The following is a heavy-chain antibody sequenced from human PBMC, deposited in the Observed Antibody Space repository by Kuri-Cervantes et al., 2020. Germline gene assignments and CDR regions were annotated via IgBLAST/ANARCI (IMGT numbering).Heavy chain of an antibody. Sequence: ASVKVSCKASGYTFTSYYMHWVRQAPGQGLEWMGIINPSGGSTSYAQKFQGRVTMTRDTSTSTVYMELSSLRSEDTAVYCCARSIDCGGDCYSEAFDIWGQGTMVTVSS. J-gene: IGHJ3*02. CDR1: GYTFTSYY. D-gene: IGHD2-21*02. CDR3: ARSIDCGGDCYSEAFDI. V-gene: IGHV1-46*01. CDR2: INPSGGST.